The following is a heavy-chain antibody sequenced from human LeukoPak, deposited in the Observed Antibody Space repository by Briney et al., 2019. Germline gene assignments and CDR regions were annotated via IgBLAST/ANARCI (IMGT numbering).Heavy chain of an antibody. Sequence: PGGSLRLSCAASGFFFSDHYMDWVRQAPGKGLEWVGRTRNEANIYTTKYAASVKGRFTISRDDSKNSLYLQMNSLKTEDTAVYYCASPVGATTVRAFDIWGQGTMVTVSS. D-gene: IGHD1-26*01. CDR3: ASPVGATTVRAFDI. CDR2: TRNEANIYTT. V-gene: IGHV3-72*01. CDR1: GFFFSDHY. J-gene: IGHJ3*02.